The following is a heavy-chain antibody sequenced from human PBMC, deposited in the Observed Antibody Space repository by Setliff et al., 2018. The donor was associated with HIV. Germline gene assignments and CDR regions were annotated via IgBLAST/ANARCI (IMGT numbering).Heavy chain of an antibody. Sequence: GESLTISCKGSGYSFTSYWIGWVRQMPGKGLEWMGIIYPGDSDTRYSPSFQGQVTISADKSISTAYLQWSSLKASDTAMYHCARGNYDILTGYIGYYDYWGQGTLVTVSS. CDR2: IYPGDSDT. J-gene: IGHJ4*02. D-gene: IGHD3-9*01. CDR1: GYSFTSYW. CDR3: ARGNYDILTGYIGYYDY. V-gene: IGHV5-51*01.